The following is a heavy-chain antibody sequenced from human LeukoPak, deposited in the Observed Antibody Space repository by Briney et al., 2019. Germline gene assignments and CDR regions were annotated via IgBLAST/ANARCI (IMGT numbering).Heavy chain of an antibody. V-gene: IGHV3-23*01. CDR3: AKSGSGWDY. J-gene: IGHJ4*02. D-gene: IGHD6-19*01. CDR1: GFTFSSYS. Sequence: PGGSLRLSCAASGFTFSSYSMNWVRQAPGKGLEWVSSISSSGYNTYSVDSVKGRFTISRDNSKNTVYLQMNSLRVEDTAVYYCAKSGSGWDYWGQGTLVTVSS. CDR2: ISSSGYNT.